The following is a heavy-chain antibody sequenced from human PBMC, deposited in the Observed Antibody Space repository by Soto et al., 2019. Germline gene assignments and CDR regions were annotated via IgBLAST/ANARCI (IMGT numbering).Heavy chain of an antibody. V-gene: IGHV4-61*01. CDR2: IYYSGST. D-gene: IGHD2-15*01. CDR1: GGSVSSGSYY. CDR3: AIYAKGYCSGGSCYGRNYFDY. J-gene: IGHJ4*02. Sequence: QVQLQESGPGLVKPSETLSLTCTVSGGSVSSGSYYWSWIRQPPGKGLEWIGYIYYSGSTNYNPSLKSRVTISVDTSKNQFSLKLSSVTAADTAVYYCAIYAKGYCSGGSCYGRNYFDYWGQGTLVTVSS.